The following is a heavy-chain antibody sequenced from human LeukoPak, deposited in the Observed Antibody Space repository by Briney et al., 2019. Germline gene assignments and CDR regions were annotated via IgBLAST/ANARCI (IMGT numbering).Heavy chain of an antibody. CDR2: INHSGST. D-gene: IGHD3-3*01. J-gene: IGHJ5*01. Sequence: SEILSLTCAVYGGSFSGYYWSWIRQPPGKGLEWIGEINHSGSTNYNPSLKSRVTITVDTSKNQFSLKLSSVTAADTAVYYCASLRLVLEWLQFDSWGQGTLVTVCS. V-gene: IGHV4-34*01. CDR1: GGSFSGYY. CDR3: ASLRLVLEWLQFDS.